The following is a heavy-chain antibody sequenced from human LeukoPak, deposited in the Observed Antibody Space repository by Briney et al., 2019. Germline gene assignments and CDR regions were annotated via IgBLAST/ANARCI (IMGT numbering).Heavy chain of an antibody. Sequence: PSETLPLTCTVSGGSISSYYWSWIRQPPGKGLEWIGYIYYSGSTNYNPSLKSRVTISVDTSKNQFSLKLSSVTAADTAVYYCARGRVVPAAIAPYYFDYWGQGTLVTVSS. D-gene: IGHD2-2*02. CDR3: ARGRVVPAAIAPYYFDY. CDR2: IYYSGST. CDR1: GGSISSYY. V-gene: IGHV4-59*12. J-gene: IGHJ4*02.